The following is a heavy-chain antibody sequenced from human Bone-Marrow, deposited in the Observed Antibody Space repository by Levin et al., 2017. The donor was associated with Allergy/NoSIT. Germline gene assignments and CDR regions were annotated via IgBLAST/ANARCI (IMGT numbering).Heavy chain of an antibody. Sequence: SGPTLVKPTQTLTLTCTFSGFSLITSGMCVSWIRQPPGKALEWLARIDWDDETYYATSLKTRLSISKDTSKNQVVLTVTNMDPVDTAMYFCARSFGTAYGPFAFDFWGHGTMVTVSS. J-gene: IGHJ3*01. CDR3: ARSFGTAYGPFAFDF. D-gene: IGHD3-10*01. CDR2: IDWDDET. CDR1: GFSLITSGMC. V-gene: IGHV2-70*11.